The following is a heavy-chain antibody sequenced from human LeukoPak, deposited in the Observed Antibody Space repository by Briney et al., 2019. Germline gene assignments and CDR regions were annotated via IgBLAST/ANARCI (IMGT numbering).Heavy chain of an antibody. Sequence: SETLSLTCAVYGGSFSGYYWSWIRQPPGKGLEWIGEINHSGSTNYNPSLKSRVTISVDTSKNQFSLKLCPVTAADTAVYYCASTYSSSWYYYYGMDVWGQGTTVTVS. J-gene: IGHJ6*02. CDR2: INHSGST. CDR3: ASTYSSSWYYYYGMDV. CDR1: GGSFSGYY. V-gene: IGHV4-34*01. D-gene: IGHD6-13*01.